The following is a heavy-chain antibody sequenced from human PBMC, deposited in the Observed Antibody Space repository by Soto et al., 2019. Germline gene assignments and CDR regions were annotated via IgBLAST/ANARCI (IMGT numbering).Heavy chain of an antibody. D-gene: IGHD6-13*01. Sequence: EVQLVESGGGLVTPGGSLTLSCAASGFSFSPAWMNWVRQAPGKGLEWVGLIKSKGGGGTADYAAPVKGRFIISRDDSKNTIQLQMNSLKPEDTALYYCIWQQDFYYGRAVWGQGTTVTVSS. CDR2: IKSKGGGGTA. V-gene: IGHV3-15*07. CDR1: GFSFSPAW. J-gene: IGHJ6*02. CDR3: IWQQDFYYGRAV.